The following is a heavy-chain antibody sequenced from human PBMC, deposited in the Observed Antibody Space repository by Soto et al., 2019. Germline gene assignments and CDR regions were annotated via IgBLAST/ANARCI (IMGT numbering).Heavy chain of an antibody. CDR2: INAGNGNT. J-gene: IGHJ6*03. CDR1: GYTFTSYA. V-gene: IGHV1-3*01. CDR3: GYGSGSYYNTDYYYMDV. D-gene: IGHD3-10*01. Sequence: ASVKVSCRASGYTFTSYAMHWVRQAPGQRLEWMGWINAGNGNTKYSQKFQGRVTITRDTSASTAYMELSSLRSEDTAVYYCGYGSGSYYNTDYYYMDVWGKGTTVTVSS.